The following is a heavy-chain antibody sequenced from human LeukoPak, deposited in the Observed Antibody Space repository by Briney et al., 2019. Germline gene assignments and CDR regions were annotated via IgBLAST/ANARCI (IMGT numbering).Heavy chain of an antibody. CDR3: AKVSGGALSSGWYADAFDI. J-gene: IGHJ3*02. CDR2: IKQDGSEK. CDR1: GFTFSSYW. Sequence: GGSLRLSCVASGFTFSSYWMSWVRQAPGKGLEWVANIKQDGSEKYYADSVKGRFTISRDNSKNTLYLQMNSLRAEDTAVYYCAKVSGGALSSGWYADAFDIWGQGTMVTVSS. D-gene: IGHD6-19*01. V-gene: IGHV3-7*03.